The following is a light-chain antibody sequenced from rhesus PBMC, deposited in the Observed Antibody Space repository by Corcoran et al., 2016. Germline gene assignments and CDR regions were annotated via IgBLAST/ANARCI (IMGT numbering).Light chain of an antibody. Sequence: ETVVTQSPTTLSLSPGERATLSCRASQSVGSNLDWYQQKPGQAPKLLIYDASIRATGIPDRFSGSGSGTEFTLTISSLEPEDVGVYYCQQYNNWWTFGQGTKVEIK. V-gene: IGKV3-42*02. CDR1: QSVGSN. CDR3: QQYNNWWT. J-gene: IGKJ1*01. CDR2: DAS.